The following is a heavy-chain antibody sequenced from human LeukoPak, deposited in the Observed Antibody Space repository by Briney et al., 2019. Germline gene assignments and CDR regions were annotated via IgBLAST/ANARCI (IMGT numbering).Heavy chain of an antibody. D-gene: IGHD5-18*01. CDR1: GFTFSTYS. Sequence: GGSLRLSCAASGFTFSTYSMNWVRQAPGKGLEWVSSISSSSTYIYYADSVKGRFTISRDNAKNSLYLQVSSLRAEDTAVYYCARDGYGPGMDVWGQGTTVTVSS. V-gene: IGHV3-21*01. CDR2: ISSSSTYI. CDR3: ARDGYGPGMDV. J-gene: IGHJ6*02.